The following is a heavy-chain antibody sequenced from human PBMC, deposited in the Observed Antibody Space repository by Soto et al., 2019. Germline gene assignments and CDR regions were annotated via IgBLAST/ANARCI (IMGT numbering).Heavy chain of an antibody. J-gene: IGHJ4*02. CDR1: GFTFSSYA. CDR3: AVSSGWYSGGMDY. Sequence: QVQLVESGGGVVQPGRSLRLSCAASGFTFSSYAMHWVRQAPGKGLEWVAVISYDGSNKYYADSVKGRFTISRDNSKNTLYLQMNSLRAEDTAVYYCAVSSGWYSGGMDYWGQGTLVTVSS. CDR2: ISYDGSNK. V-gene: IGHV3-30-3*01. D-gene: IGHD6-19*01.